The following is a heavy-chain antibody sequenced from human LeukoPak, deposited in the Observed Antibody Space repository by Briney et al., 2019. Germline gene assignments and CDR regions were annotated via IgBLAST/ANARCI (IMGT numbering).Heavy chain of an antibody. CDR3: ARRGNNYGYIDY. J-gene: IGHJ4*02. CDR1: GFTFSSYT. Sequence: GGSLRLSSAASGFTFSSYTVTWVRQAPGKGLDWVSYISPTSTTIYYADSVRGRFTISRDNAKNSLYLQMNSLRVEDTAVYYCARRGNNYGYIDYWGQGTLVTVSS. CDR2: ISPTSTTI. V-gene: IGHV3-48*04. D-gene: IGHD1/OR15-1a*01.